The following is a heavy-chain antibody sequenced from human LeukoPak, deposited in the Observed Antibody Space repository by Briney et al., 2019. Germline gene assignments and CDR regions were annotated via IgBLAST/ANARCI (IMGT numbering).Heavy chain of an antibody. Sequence: GESLRLSCEASGFTFTDYYMHWVCQVPGTGLVWVSLINSDGNTTSYADVVKSRFTICNDNANKTLYLQMNILTHEATAVYCCARGRRINEYGDYGHSDYWGQGKLGTVSS. CDR1: GFTFTDYY. CDR2: INSDGNTT. V-gene: IGHV3-74*01. J-gene: IGHJ4*02. CDR3: ARGRRINEYGDYGHSDY. D-gene: IGHD4-17*01.